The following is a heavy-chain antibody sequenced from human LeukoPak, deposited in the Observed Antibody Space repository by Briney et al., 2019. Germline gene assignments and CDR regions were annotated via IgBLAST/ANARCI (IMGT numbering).Heavy chain of an antibody. Sequence: PGGSLRLSCAASGFTFSSYAMHWVRQAPGKGLEWVAVISYDGSNKYYADSVKGRFTISRDNSKNTLYLQMNSLRSEDTAVYYCARDPSYYDSSVGQFDYWGQGTLVTVSS. J-gene: IGHJ4*02. V-gene: IGHV3-30-3*01. D-gene: IGHD3-22*01. CDR1: GFTFSSYA. CDR3: ARDPSYYDSSVGQFDY. CDR2: ISYDGSNK.